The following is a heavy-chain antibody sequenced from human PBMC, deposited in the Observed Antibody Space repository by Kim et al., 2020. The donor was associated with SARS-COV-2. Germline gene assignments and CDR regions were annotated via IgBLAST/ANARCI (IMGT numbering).Heavy chain of an antibody. CDR3: AKDTGSRPLDY. CDR1: GFTFSSYA. J-gene: IGHJ4*01. CDR2: IGGSGYHT. V-gene: IGHV3-23*01. D-gene: IGHD2-15*01. Sequence: GGSLRLSCAASGFTFSSYAMNWVRQAPGKGLEWVSVIGGSGYHTYYADSVKGRFTISRDNSKNTLFLQMNSLSAEDTAIYYCAKDTGSRPLDYWGHGTL.